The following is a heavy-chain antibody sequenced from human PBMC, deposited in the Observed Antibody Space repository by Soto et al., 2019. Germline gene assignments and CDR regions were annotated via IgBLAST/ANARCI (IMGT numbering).Heavy chain of an antibody. CDR2: IIPILGIA. CDR1: GGTFSSYT. Sequence: QVQLVQSGAEVKKPGSSVKVSCKASGGTFSSYTISWVRQAPGQGLEWMGRIIPILGIANYAQKFQGRVTITADKSTSTAYMELSGLRSEDTAVYYCARDSQVVIIPGTLDYWGQGTLVTVSS. J-gene: IGHJ4*02. CDR3: ARDSQVVIIPGTLDY. D-gene: IGHD3-3*01. V-gene: IGHV1-69*08.